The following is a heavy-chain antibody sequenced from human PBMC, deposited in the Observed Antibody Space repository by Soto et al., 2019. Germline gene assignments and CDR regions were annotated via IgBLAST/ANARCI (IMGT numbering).Heavy chain of an antibody. J-gene: IGHJ4*02. Sequence: GGSLRLSCAASGFTFSNYAMSWVRQAPGKGLEWVSAISGSGGGTYYADSVKGRFTISRDNSKNTLYLQMNSLRAEDTAVYFCSKDPRVHCSDSGSSSHWGQGTLVTVSS. V-gene: IGHV3-23*01. CDR2: ISGSGGGT. CDR3: SKDPRVHCSDSGSSSH. CDR1: GFTFSNYA. D-gene: IGHD3-10*01.